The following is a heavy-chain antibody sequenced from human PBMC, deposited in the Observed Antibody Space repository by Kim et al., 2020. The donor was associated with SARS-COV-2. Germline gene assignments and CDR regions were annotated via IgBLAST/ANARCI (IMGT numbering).Heavy chain of an antibody. CDR2: INPGGSDK. Sequence: GGSLRLSCAASGFTFSRHWMGWVRQAPGKGLEWVANINPGGSDKYYVDSMKGRISISRDNAKSSLYLQVSGLRADDTAVYYCARWGVKTGLDYWGQGTLVAVSP. V-gene: IGHV3-7*05. J-gene: IGHJ4*02. CDR3: ARWGVKTGLDY. CDR1: GFTFSRHW. D-gene: IGHD3-16*01.